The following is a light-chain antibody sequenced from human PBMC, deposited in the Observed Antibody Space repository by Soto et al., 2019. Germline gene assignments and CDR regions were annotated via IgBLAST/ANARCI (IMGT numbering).Light chain of an antibody. Sequence: QSALTQPASVSGSPGQSITISCTGTSSDVGSYKLVSWYQQHPGKAPKLMIYEVSKRPSGVSNRFSGSKSGNTASLTISGLQAEDEADYYCCSYAGSSTLVFGGGTNLTVL. CDR3: CSYAGSSTLV. CDR2: EVS. J-gene: IGLJ2*01. V-gene: IGLV2-23*02. CDR1: SSDVGSYKL.